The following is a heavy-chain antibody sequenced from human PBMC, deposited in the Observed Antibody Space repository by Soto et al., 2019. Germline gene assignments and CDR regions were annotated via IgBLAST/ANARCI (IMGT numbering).Heavy chain of an antibody. J-gene: IGHJ5*02. CDR3: ARVLRGWFDP. Sequence: SETLSLTCAVSGGSITSANWWTWVRQPPGGGLEWIGEISHSGITNYKASLKSRVTMSVDKTKNDVSLKLTSVTAADTAVYYCARVLRGWFDPWGQGTQVTVSS. V-gene: IGHV4-4*02. CDR1: GGSITSANW. CDR2: ISHSGIT.